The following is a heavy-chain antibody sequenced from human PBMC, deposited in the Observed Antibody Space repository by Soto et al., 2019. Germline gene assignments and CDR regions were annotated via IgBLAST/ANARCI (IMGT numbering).Heavy chain of an antibody. CDR1: GDSISNSRFY. CDR3: ARDYFDSSDYTTNWFDP. CDR2: IYHTGNA. Sequence: PSETLSLTCSVSGDSISNSRFYWAWIRQPPGEGLEWIRSIYHTGNAYYNPSLKSRVTIFVDTSKNQFSLKLTSVTAADTALYYCARDYFDSSDYTTNWFDPWGQGTLVTVSS. V-gene: IGHV4-39*01. D-gene: IGHD3-22*01. J-gene: IGHJ5*02.